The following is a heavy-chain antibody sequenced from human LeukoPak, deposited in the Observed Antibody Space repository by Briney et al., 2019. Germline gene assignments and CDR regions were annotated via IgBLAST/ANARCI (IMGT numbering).Heavy chain of an antibody. CDR2: ISGSAGST. V-gene: IGHV3-23*01. D-gene: IGHD3-3*01. Sequence: AGGSLRLSCAASGFTFSSYAMSWVRQAPGKGLEWVSTISGSAGSTYYADSVKGRFSISRDNSNNTLYLQMNSLRAEDTAVYYCAKEWKDFWSAYYSYYFDYWGQGILVTVSS. J-gene: IGHJ4*02. CDR1: GFTFSSYA. CDR3: AKEWKDFWSAYYSYYFDY.